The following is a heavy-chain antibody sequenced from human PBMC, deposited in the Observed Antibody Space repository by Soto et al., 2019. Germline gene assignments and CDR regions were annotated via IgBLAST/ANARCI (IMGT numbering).Heavy chain of an antibody. CDR1: GFSFDDYA. J-gene: IGHJ6*02. D-gene: IGHD2-8*02. CDR3: AKSTGGTANGMGV. Sequence: DVQVVESGGGLVQPGRSLRLSCAASGFSFDDYAMHWVRQAPGKGLEWVSGISWNSGTIGYADSVKGRFTISRDNAKNYVYLQMNSLRAEDTALYYCAKSTGGTANGMGVWGQGTTVTVSS. V-gene: IGHV3-9*01. CDR2: ISWNSGTI.